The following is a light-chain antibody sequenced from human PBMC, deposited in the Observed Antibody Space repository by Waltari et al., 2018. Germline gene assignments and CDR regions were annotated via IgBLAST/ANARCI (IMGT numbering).Light chain of an antibody. Sequence: DIVMTQSPDSLAVSLGERATINCKSSQSILYTSNNKNYLAWYRQKPGQPPNLLIYWASTRESGVPDRFSGSGSGTDFTLTISSLQAEDVAVYYCQQYYSTPNTFGQGTKLEIK. J-gene: IGKJ2*01. CDR1: QSILYTSNNKNY. CDR2: WAS. V-gene: IGKV4-1*01. CDR3: QQYYSTPNT.